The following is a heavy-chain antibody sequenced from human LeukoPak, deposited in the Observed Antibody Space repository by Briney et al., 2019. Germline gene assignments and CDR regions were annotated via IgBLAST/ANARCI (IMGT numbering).Heavy chain of an antibody. J-gene: IGHJ5*02. D-gene: IGHD6-13*01. CDR2: INPNSGGT. CDR1: GYTFTGYY. Sequence: GASVKVSCKASGYTFTGYYMHWVRQAPGQGLEWMGWINPNSGGTNYAQKFQGWVTMTRDTSISTAYMELRSLRSDDTAVYYCAREVAADGGGWFDPWGQGTLVTVSS. CDR3: AREVAADGGGWFDP. V-gene: IGHV1-2*04.